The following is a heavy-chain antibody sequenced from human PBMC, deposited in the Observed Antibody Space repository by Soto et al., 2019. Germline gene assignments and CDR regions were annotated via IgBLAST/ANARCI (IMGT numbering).Heavy chain of an antibody. CDR2: ISSSGSTI. V-gene: IGHV3-11*01. D-gene: IGHD3-3*01. CDR3: ARATQGDFWSGYYTANYYDSSGGVDY. Sequence: GESLKISCAASGFTFSDYYMSWIRQAPGKGLEWVSYISSSGSTIYYADSVKGRFTISRDNAKNSLYLQMNSLRAEDTAVYYCARATQGDFWSGYYTANYYDSSGGVDYWGQGTLVTVSS. J-gene: IGHJ4*02. CDR1: GFTFSDYY.